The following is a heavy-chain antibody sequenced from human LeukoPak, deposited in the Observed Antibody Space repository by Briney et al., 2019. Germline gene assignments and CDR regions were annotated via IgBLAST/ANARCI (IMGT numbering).Heavy chain of an antibody. Sequence: ASVKVSCKASGYTFTGYCMHWVRQAPGKGLEWMGGFDPEDGETIYAQKFQGRVTMTEDTSTDTAYMELSSLRSEDTAVYYCATGVTAMVSKLPDYWGQGTLVTVSS. V-gene: IGHV1-24*01. CDR1: GYTFTGYC. CDR2: FDPEDGET. D-gene: IGHD5-18*01. J-gene: IGHJ4*02. CDR3: ATGVTAMVSKLPDY.